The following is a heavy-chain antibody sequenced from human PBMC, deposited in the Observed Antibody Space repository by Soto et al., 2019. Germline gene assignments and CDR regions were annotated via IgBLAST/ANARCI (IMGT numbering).Heavy chain of an antibody. CDR1: GGSISDNW. D-gene: IGHD5-12*01. Sequence: QVQLQESGPGLVKPSGTLSLTCAVSGGSISDNWWSWVRQPPGKGLEGIGEISHTGTTHYNPSLWSRVTIAIDKAKYHFSLNLSSVTAADTADYYCARNIAVPRTRGFDFWGQGTLVTVFS. J-gene: IGHJ4*02. CDR2: ISHTGTT. V-gene: IGHV4-4*02. CDR3: ARNIAVPRTRGFDF.